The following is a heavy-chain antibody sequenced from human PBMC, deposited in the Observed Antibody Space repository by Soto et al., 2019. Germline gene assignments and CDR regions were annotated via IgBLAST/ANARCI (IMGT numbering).Heavy chain of an antibody. Sequence: QVQLVESGGGVVQPGRSLRLSCAASGFTFSSYAMHWVRQAPGKGLEWVAVISYDGSNKYYADSVKGRFTISRDNSKNTLYLQMNSLIAEDTAVCYCARGVVACPFDYWGQGTLVTVSS. D-gene: IGHD5-12*01. CDR2: ISYDGSNK. CDR1: GFTFSSYA. V-gene: IGHV3-30-3*01. J-gene: IGHJ4*02. CDR3: ARGVVACPFDY.